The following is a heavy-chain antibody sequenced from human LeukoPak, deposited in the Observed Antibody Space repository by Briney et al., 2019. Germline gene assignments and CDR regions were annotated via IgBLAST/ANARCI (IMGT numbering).Heavy chain of an antibody. CDR3: TKEFYGDYL. CDR1: GFTFNTYW. D-gene: IGHD4-17*01. CDR2: IKHDGIER. Sequence: GGSLRLSCAASGFTFNTYWMSWVRQAPGKGLEWVAIIKHDGIERHYVDSVKGRFTISRDNAKNTLYLQMHSLRVEDTAVYYCTKEFYGDYLWGQGTLVTVSS. V-gene: IGHV3-7*05. J-gene: IGHJ4*02.